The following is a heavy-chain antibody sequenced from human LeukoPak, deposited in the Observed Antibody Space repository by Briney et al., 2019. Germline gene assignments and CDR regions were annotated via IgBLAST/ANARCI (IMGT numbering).Heavy chain of an antibody. CDR1: GYTFTSNY. V-gene: IGHV1-46*01. J-gene: IGHJ3*02. D-gene: IGHD1-26*01. Sequence: ASVKVSCKAFGYTFTSNYVHWVRQAPGQGLEWMGIINPSGGSTSYAQKFQGRVTMTRDTSTSTVYMELSSLRSEDTAVYYCARVARGSYLLFDAFDIWGQGTMVTVSS. CDR3: ARVARGSYLLFDAFDI. CDR2: INPSGGST.